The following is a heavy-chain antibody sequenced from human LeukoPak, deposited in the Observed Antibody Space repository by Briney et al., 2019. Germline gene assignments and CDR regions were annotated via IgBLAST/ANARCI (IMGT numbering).Heavy chain of an antibody. D-gene: IGHD1-20*01. CDR1: GYSFINSG. CDR3: ARDHNWNPLVY. J-gene: IGHJ4*02. V-gene: IGHV1-18*01. CDR2: ISTYNANT. Sequence: ASVKVSCKASGYSFINSGISWVRQAPGQGLEWMGWISTYNANTKYAQNLQGRVTMTTDTSTSIAYMELRGLRSDDTAVYYCARDHNWNPLVYWGQGTLVTVSS.